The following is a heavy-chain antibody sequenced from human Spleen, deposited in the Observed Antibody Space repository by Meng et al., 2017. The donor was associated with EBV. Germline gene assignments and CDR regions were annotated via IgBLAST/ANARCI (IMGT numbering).Heavy chain of an antibody. CDR3: ARGSGGYDPFDY. V-gene: IGHV1-3*01. J-gene: IGHJ4*02. D-gene: IGHD5-12*01. CDR2: INAGNGNT. CDR1: GYTFTSYA. Sequence: QVQLLQSGVEVKKPGASVKVSCKASGYTFTSYAMHWVRQAPGQRLEWMGWINAGNGNTKYSQKFQGRVTITRDTSASTAYMELSSLRSEDTAVYYCARGSGGYDPFDYWGQGTLVTVSS.